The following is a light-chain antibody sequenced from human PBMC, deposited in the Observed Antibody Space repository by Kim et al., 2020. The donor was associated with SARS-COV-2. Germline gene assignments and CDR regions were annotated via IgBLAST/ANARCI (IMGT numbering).Light chain of an antibody. CDR2: DAS. CDR3: QQYDNFPPNA. Sequence: ASVGDRVTISCQASQDINNFLNWYQVKPGKAPKLLIYDASNLGTGVPSRFSGSGSGTHFTFTISSLQPEDLATYFCQQYDNFPPNAFGQGTKLEI. J-gene: IGKJ2*01. CDR1: QDINNF. V-gene: IGKV1-33*01.